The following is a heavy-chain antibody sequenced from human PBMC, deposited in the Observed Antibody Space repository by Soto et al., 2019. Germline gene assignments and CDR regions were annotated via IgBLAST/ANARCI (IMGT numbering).Heavy chain of an antibody. CDR3: AKDHWGSY. CDR1: GFTFSNYA. V-gene: IGHV3-23*01. J-gene: IGHJ4*02. D-gene: IGHD3-16*01. Sequence: VQLLESGGGLVQPGGSLRLSCAASGFTFSNYAMSWVRQAPGKGLEWVSGIGGGGDDTYYADSVKGRFIISRDNSKNTLYLQMTTLRAEDTALYHCAKDHWGSYSGQGTLVTVSS. CDR2: IGGGGDDT.